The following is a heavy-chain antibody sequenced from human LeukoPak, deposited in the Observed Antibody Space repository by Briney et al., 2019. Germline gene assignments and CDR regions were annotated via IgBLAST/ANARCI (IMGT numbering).Heavy chain of an antibody. CDR3: ARGFYDFDY. CDR2: IYADDSDT. Sequence: GESLEISCKTSGYSFTDYWLAWVRQLPGKGLQWMGIIYADDSDTRYSPSFQGQVTISADKSINTAYLQWSSLKASDTAMFYCARGFYDFDYWGQGTLVTVSS. J-gene: IGHJ4*02. V-gene: IGHV5-51*01. D-gene: IGHD3-3*01. CDR1: GYSFTDYW.